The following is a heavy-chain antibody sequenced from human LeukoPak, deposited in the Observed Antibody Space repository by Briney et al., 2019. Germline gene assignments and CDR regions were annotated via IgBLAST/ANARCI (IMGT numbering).Heavy chain of an antibody. Sequence: ASVKVSCKAAGYTFTGYYMFWVRQAPGQGLEWVGRINPNSGGTNYAQKFQGRVTMTRDTSISTAYMELSSLRSEDTAVYYCAGRVYGDYSEDYWGQGTLVTVSS. CDR3: AGRVYGDYSEDY. D-gene: IGHD4-17*01. CDR1: GYTFTGYY. V-gene: IGHV1-2*06. J-gene: IGHJ4*02. CDR2: INPNSGGT.